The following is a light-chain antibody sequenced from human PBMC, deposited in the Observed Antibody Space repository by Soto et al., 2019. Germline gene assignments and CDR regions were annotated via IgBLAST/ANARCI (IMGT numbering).Light chain of an antibody. CDR2: EVS. Sequence: QSVLTQPASVSGSPGQSITISCTGSSNDIGAYKYVSWYQQYPGKAPKLIIFEVSNRPSGVSNRFSGSTSGNTASLTIAGLQAEDEADYHCSSYTTGSTLYVFGGGTKLTVL. J-gene: IGLJ1*01. V-gene: IGLV2-14*01. CDR3: SSYTTGSTLYV. CDR1: SNDIGAYKY.